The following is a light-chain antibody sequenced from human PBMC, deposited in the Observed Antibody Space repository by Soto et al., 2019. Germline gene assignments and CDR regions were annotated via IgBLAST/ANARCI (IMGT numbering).Light chain of an antibody. J-gene: IGKJ1*01. Sequence: EIVLTHSPGTVSLSPGERATLSCRASQSVTSSYLAWYQQKPGQAPRLLIYGASSRANGIPDRFSGSGSGTDFTLTISRLEPEDFAVHYCQLLRTCGQGTKVDIK. CDR2: GAS. V-gene: IGKV3-20*01. CDR1: QSVTSSY. CDR3: QLLRT.